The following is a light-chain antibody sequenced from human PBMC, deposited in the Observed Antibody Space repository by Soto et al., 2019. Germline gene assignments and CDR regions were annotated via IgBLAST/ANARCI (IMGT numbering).Light chain of an antibody. CDR2: DTS. V-gene: IGKV3-11*01. J-gene: IGKJ5*01. CDR1: QSLSTS. Sequence: PGKRAALSCRASQSLSTSLACYQQRPGQAPRLLIYDTSIRATGIPARFSGSGSGTDFTLTISSLEPEDFAVYYCQQRNNWPLTFGQGTRLEIK. CDR3: QQRNNWPLT.